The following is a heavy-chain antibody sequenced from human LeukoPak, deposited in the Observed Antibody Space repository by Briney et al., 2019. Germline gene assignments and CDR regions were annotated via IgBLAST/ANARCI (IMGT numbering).Heavy chain of an antibody. J-gene: IGHJ5*02. Sequence: GGSLRLSCAASGFTFNSYAMSWVRQAPGKVLEWVSSISGSGGTTYYTDSVKGRFTISRDNSKNTLYLQMSSLRAEDTAVYYCARDHANYDFWSGYYTPYNWFDPWGQGTLVTVSS. CDR1: GFTFNSYA. V-gene: IGHV3-23*01. CDR3: ARDHANYDFWSGYYTPYNWFDP. CDR2: ISGSGGTT. D-gene: IGHD3-3*01.